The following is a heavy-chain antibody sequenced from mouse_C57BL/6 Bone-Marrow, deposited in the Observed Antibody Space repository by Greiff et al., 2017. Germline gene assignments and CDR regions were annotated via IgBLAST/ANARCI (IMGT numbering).Heavy chain of an antibody. CDR3: TREGNSNPYAMDY. CDR1: GFTFSSYA. D-gene: IGHD2-5*01. J-gene: IGHJ4*01. Sequence: EVMLVESGEGLVKPGGSLKLSCAASGFTFSSYAMSWVRQTPEKRLEWVAYISSGGDYIYYADTVKGRLTISRDNARNTLYLQMSSLKSEDTAMYYCTREGNSNPYAMDYWGQGTSVTVSS. CDR2: ISSGGDYI. V-gene: IGHV5-9-1*02.